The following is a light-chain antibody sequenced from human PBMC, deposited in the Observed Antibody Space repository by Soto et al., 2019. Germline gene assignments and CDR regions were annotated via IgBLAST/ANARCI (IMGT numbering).Light chain of an antibody. CDR2: EVS. Sequence: QSALTQPASVSGSPGQSITISCTGTSSNVGSYKLVSWYQQHPGKAPKLMIFEVSKRPSGVPDRFSGSKSGNTASLTVSGLQVEDEADYYCSSFEASNNLLFGGGTKLTVL. J-gene: IGLJ2*01. CDR3: SSFEASNNLL. V-gene: IGLV2-8*01. CDR1: SSNVGSYKL.